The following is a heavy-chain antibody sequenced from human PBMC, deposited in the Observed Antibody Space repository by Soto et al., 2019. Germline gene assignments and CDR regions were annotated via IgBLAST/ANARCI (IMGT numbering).Heavy chain of an antibody. V-gene: IGHV4-31*03. CDR3: ARYCSSTNKYYYYYMDV. J-gene: IGHJ6*03. CDR1: GGSISSGGYY. CDR2: IYYSGST. Sequence: SETLSLTCTVSGGSISSGGYYWSWIRQHPGKGLEWIGYIYYSGSTYYNPSLKSRVTISVDTSKNQFSLKLSSVTAADTAVYYCARYCSSTNKYYYYYMDVWGKGTTVTVSS. D-gene: IGHD2-2*01.